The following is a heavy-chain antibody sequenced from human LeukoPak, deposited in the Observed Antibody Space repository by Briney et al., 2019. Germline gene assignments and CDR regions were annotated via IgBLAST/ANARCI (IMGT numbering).Heavy chain of an antibody. CDR2: TNHSGST. D-gene: IGHD3-22*01. CDR3: ARNYYDSSGYQNHDY. CDR1: GGSFSGYY. J-gene: IGHJ4*02. V-gene: IGHV4-34*01. Sequence: KPSETLSLTCAVYGGSFSGYYWSWIRQPPGKGLEWIGETNHSGSTNYNPSLKSRVTISVDTSKNQFSLKLSSVTAADTAVYYCARNYYDSSGYQNHDYWGQGTLVTVSS.